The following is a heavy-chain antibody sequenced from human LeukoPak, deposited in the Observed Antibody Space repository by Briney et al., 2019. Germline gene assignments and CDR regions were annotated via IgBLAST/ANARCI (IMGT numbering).Heavy chain of an antibody. J-gene: IGHJ4*02. CDR1: GVSINYYY. CDR2: IHNSGGT. CDR3: ARALSGSRVTDY. Sequence: SETLSLTCSLSGVSINYYYWTWIRQSPGKGLEWIGYIHNSGGTNYNPSLQSRVTLSVDTSKNQFSLKLSSVTAADTAVYYCARALSGSRVTDYWGQGILVTVSS. D-gene: IGHD5-12*01. V-gene: IGHV4-59*01.